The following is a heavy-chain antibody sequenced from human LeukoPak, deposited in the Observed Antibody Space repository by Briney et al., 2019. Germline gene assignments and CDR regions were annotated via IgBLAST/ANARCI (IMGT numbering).Heavy chain of an antibody. D-gene: IGHD5-18*01. CDR2: ISGSGGST. Sequence: GGSLRLSCAASGFTFSSYAMSWVRQAPGKGLEWVSAISGSGGSTYYADSVKGRFTISRDNSKNTLYLQMNSLRDEDTAVYYCARGRFNYGWGMDVWGQGTTVTVSS. CDR1: GFTFSSYA. V-gene: IGHV3-23*01. J-gene: IGHJ6*02. CDR3: ARGRFNYGWGMDV.